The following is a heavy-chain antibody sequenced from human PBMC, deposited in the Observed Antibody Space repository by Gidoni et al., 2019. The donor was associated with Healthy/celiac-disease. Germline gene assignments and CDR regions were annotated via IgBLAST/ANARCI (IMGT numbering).Heavy chain of an antibody. CDR1: GFTFSSYG. CDR2: ISYDGSNK. D-gene: IGHD1-26*01. Sequence: QVQLVESGGGVVQPGRSLRLSCAASGFTFSSYGMHWVRQAPGKGLEGVAVISYDGSNKYYADSVKGRFTISRDNSKNTLYLQMNSLRAEDTAVYYCATRVGMDYWGQGTLVTVSS. J-gene: IGHJ4*02. CDR3: ATRVGMDY. V-gene: IGHV3-30*03.